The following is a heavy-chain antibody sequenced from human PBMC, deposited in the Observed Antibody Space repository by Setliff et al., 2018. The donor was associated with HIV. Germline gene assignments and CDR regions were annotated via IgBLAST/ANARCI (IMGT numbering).Heavy chain of an antibody. CDR1: GGSIISSSYY. D-gene: IGHD2-15*01. J-gene: IGHJ4*02. Sequence: PSETLSLTCIVSGGSIISSSYYGGWIRQAPGKGLEWIGSIYYSGSTYYNPSLKSRITISADSSKNQFSLKLTSVTAADTAVYYCARDLGYCSGGSCYWYYWGQGTLVTVSS. CDR3: ARDLGYCSGGSCYWYY. V-gene: IGHV4-39*07. CDR2: IYYSGST.